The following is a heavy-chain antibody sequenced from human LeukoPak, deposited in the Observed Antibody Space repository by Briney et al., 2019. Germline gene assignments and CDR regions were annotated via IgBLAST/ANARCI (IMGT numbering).Heavy chain of an antibody. Sequence: SETLSLTCAVYGGSFSGYYWSWIRQPPGKGLEWIREINHSGSTNYNPSLKSRVTISVDTSKNQFSLKLSSVTAADTAVYYCARAVRGVRQSIYYYYYMDVWGKGTTVTVSS. D-gene: IGHD3-10*01. CDR3: ARAVRGVRQSIYYYYYMDV. J-gene: IGHJ6*03. CDR2: INHSGST. CDR1: GGSFSGYY. V-gene: IGHV4-34*01.